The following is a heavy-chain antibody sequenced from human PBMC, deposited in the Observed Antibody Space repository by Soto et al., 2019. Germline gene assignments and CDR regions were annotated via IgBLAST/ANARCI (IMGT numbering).Heavy chain of an antibody. Sequence: GASVKVSCKASGYTFTGYYMHWVRQGPGQGLEWMGWINPNSGCTNYAQKFQGWVTMTRDTSISTAYMELSRLRSDDTAVYYCARVGYYYDSSGSILFAHFDIWGQGTMVTVSS. D-gene: IGHD3-22*01. CDR1: GYTFTGYY. V-gene: IGHV1-2*04. CDR2: INPNSGCT. CDR3: ARVGYYYDSSGSILFAHFDI. J-gene: IGHJ3*02.